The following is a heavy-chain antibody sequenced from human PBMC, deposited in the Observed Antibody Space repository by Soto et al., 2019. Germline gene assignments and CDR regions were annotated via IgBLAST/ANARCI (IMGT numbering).Heavy chain of an antibody. Sequence: PGESLKISCKGSGYSFTSYWIGWVRQMPGKGLEWMGIIYPGDSDTRYSPSFQGQVTISADKSISTAYLQWSSLKASDTAMYYCARQTGSGSYYNGYGMDVWGQGTTVTVSS. CDR1: GYSFTSYW. D-gene: IGHD3-10*01. V-gene: IGHV5-51*01. CDR3: ARQTGSGSYYNGYGMDV. CDR2: IYPGDSDT. J-gene: IGHJ6*02.